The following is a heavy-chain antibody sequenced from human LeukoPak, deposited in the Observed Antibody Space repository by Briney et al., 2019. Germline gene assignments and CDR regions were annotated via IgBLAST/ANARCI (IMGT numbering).Heavy chain of an antibody. J-gene: IGHJ5*02. CDR3: AREGGGYYANWFDP. CDR1: GDSISSGFYS. D-gene: IGHD1-26*01. CDR2: ISLNGNS. Sequence: SQTLSLTCSASGDSISSGFYSWSWIRQPAGKGLEWIGRISLNGNSNHNPSLKSRVSLSIDTSRNEFSLRVTSVTAADTGIYYCAREGGGYYANWFDPWGQGTLVTVSS. V-gene: IGHV4-61*02.